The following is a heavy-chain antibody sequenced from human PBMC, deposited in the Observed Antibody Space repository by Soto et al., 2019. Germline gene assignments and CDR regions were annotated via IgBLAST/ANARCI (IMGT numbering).Heavy chain of an antibody. CDR2: INHSGST. V-gene: IGHV4-34*01. CDR1: GGSFSGYY. J-gene: IGHJ5*02. D-gene: IGHD3-22*01. Sequence: PSETLSLTCAVYGGSFSGYYWSWIRQPPGKGLEWIGEINHSGSTNYNPSLKSRVTISVDTSKNQFSLKLSSVTADDTAVYYCARGGEFYSDLNWFDPWGAGTPVTVSS. CDR3: ARGGEFYSDLNWFDP.